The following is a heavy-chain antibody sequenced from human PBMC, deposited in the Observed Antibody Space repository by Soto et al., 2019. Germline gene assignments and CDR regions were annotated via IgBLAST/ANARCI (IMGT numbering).Heavy chain of an antibody. V-gene: IGHV1-8*01. Sequence: ASVKVSCKASGYTFTSYDINWVRQATGQGLEWMGWMNPNSGNTGYAQKFQGRVTMTRNTSISTAYMELSRLRSEDTAVYYCARGNVLLWFGELLSEPTYDYWGQGTLVTVYS. D-gene: IGHD3-10*01. J-gene: IGHJ4*02. CDR3: ARGNVLLWFGELLSEPTYDY. CDR1: GYTFTSYD. CDR2: MNPNSGNT.